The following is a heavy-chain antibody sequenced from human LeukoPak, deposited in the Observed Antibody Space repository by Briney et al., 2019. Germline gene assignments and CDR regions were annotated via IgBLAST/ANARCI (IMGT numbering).Heavy chain of an antibody. J-gene: IGHJ4*02. CDR1: GGSISSSSYY. V-gene: IGHV4-39*07. CDR2: IYYSGST. D-gene: IGHD1-26*01. Sequence: SETLSLTCTVSGGSISSSSYYWGWIRQPSGKGLEWIGSIYYSGSTYYNPSLKSRVTISVDTSKNQFSLKLSSVTAADTAVYYCAREVGATTKDYWGQGTLVTVSS. CDR3: AREVGATTKDY.